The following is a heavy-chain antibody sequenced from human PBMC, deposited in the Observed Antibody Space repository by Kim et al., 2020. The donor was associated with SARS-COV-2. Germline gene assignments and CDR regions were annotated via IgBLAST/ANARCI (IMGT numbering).Heavy chain of an antibody. Sequence: SETLSLTCTVSGGSISSSSYYWGWIRQPPGKGLEWIGSIYYSGSTYYNPSLKSRVTISVDTSKNQFSLKLSSVTAADTAVYYCARVRGMATILHWGQGTLVTVSS. D-gene: IGHD5-12*01. CDR2: IYYSGST. J-gene: IGHJ4*02. V-gene: IGHV4-39*01. CDR3: ARVRGMATILH. CDR1: GGSISSSSYY.